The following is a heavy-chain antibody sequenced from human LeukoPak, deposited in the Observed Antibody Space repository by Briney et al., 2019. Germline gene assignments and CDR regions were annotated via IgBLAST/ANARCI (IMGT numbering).Heavy chain of an antibody. Sequence: SETLSLTCTVSGGSISSGGSYWSWIRQHPGKGLEWIGYIYYSGSTYYNPSLKSRVTISVDTSKNQFSLKLSSVTAADTAVYYCARNSGSYYFDYWGQGTLVTVSS. CDR3: ARNSGSYYFDY. D-gene: IGHD1-26*01. CDR1: GGSISSGGSY. CDR2: IYYSGST. V-gene: IGHV4-31*03. J-gene: IGHJ4*02.